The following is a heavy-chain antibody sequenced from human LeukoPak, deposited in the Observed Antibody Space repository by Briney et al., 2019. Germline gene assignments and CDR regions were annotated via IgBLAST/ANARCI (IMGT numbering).Heavy chain of an antibody. J-gene: IGHJ4*02. Sequence: SETLSLTCTVSGGSISSSSYYWGWIRQPPGKGLEWIGSIYYSGSTYYNPSLKSRVTISVDTSKNQFSLKLSSVTAADTAVYYCARRKYSSGWYLDCWGQGTLVTVSS. CDR3: ARRKYSSGWYLDC. D-gene: IGHD6-19*01. CDR1: GGSISSSSYY. V-gene: IGHV4-39*01. CDR2: IYYSGST.